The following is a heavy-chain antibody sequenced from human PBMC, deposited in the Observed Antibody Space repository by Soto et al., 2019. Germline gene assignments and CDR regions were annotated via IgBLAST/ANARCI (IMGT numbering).Heavy chain of an antibody. CDR1: GYTFTSYG. CDR2: INPYNGNT. D-gene: IGHD6-13*01. Sequence: QVQLVQSGAEVKKPGASVKVSCKASGYTFTSYGITWVRQAPGQGLEWMGWINPYNGNTNYAQKLQGRVTMTTYTSKSTAYMELRSLRSDDTAVYYCARTDSRPQDFDYWGQGTLVSVSS. J-gene: IGHJ4*02. CDR3: ARTDSRPQDFDY. V-gene: IGHV1-18*01.